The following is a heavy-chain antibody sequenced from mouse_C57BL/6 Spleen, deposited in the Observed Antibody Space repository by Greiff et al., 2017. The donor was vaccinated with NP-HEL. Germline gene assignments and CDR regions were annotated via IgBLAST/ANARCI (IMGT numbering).Heavy chain of an antibody. D-gene: IGHD2-12*01. CDR2: ISDGGSYT. V-gene: IGHV5-4*03. Sequence: EVMLVESGGGLVKPGGSLKLSCAASGFTFSSYAMSWVRQTPEKRLEWVATISDGGSYTYYTDNVKGRFTISRDNAKNNLYLQMSHLKSEDTAMYYCARGLTYYFDYGGQGTTLTVSS. CDR1: GFTFSSYA. CDR3: ARGLTYYFDY. J-gene: IGHJ2*01.